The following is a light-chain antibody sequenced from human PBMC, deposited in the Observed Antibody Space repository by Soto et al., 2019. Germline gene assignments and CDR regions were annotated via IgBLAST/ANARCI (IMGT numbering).Light chain of an antibody. Sequence: QSVLTQSPSVSASLGASVNITCTLSSGHSSNAIAWYQQQPEKGPRSMMMVNSDGSHHPGDGIRDCCSGSSAGAERYLTISLLQYEDEAYYYCQTWGTGIHVFGGGTKVTVL. V-gene: IGLV4-69*01. CDR3: QTWGTGIHV. CDR1: SGHSSNA. J-gene: IGLJ2*01. CDR2: VNSDGSH.